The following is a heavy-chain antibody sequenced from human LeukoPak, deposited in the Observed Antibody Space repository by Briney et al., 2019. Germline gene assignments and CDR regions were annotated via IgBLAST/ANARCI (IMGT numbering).Heavy chain of an antibody. CDR3: ARDMSGIYQIDY. J-gene: IGHJ4*02. CDR2: ISYDGSNK. Sequence: AGGSLRLSCAASGFAFSSHAMHWVRQAPGKGLEWVAVISYDGSNKTYVDSVKGRFTVSRDNSKNTLDLQMNSLRAEDSAVYYCARDMSGIYQIDYWGQGTLATVAS. V-gene: IGHV3-30-3*01. CDR1: GFAFSSHA. D-gene: IGHD1-26*01.